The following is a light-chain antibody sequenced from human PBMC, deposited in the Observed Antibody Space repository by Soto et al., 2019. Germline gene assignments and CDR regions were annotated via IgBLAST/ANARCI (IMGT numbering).Light chain of an antibody. CDR3: HQSYSHPT. CDR1: QSIDIY. Sequence: QLTQSPSSLSASVGDRVTITCRASQSIDIYLHWYQQKPGKAPKLLIYSASSSQRGVPSRFSGSGSGTDFTLTISSLQPEDSATYYCHQSYSHPTFGQGTKVEVK. V-gene: IGKV1-39*01. J-gene: IGKJ1*01. CDR2: SAS.